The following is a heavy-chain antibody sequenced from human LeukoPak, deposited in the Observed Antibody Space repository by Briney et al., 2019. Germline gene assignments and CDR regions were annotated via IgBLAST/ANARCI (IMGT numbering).Heavy chain of an antibody. CDR3: ARSRPHRFLVGAIEPFDY. CDR2: IYHSGST. D-gene: IGHD1-26*01. CDR1: GGSISSGGYS. V-gene: IGHV4-30-2*01. J-gene: IGHJ4*02. Sequence: SQTLSLTCAVSGGSISSGGYSWSWIPQPPGKGLEWIGYIYHSGSTYYNPSLKSRVTISVDRSKNQFSLKLSSVTAADTAVYYCARSRPHRFLVGAIEPFDYWGQGTLVTVSS.